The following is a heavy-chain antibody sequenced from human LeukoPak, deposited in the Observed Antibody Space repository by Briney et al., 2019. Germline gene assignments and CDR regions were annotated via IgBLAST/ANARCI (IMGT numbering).Heavy chain of an antibody. CDR2: IRASVTST. CDR1: GFTFSSYG. D-gene: IGHD6-19*01. V-gene: IGHV3-23*01. J-gene: IGHJ4*02. CDR3: AKDLNSNGRGFDY. Sequence: PGESLRLSCAASGFTFSSYGLSWVRQAPGKGLEWVSAIRASVTSTYYADSVQGRFTISRDNSKNTLYLQMNSLRAEDTAVYCCAKDLNSNGRGFDYWGQGTLVTVSS.